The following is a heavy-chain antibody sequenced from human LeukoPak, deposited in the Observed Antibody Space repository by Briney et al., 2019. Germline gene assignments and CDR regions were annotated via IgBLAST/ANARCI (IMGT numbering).Heavy chain of an antibody. CDR2: ISSSGSTI. CDR1: GFTFSSYE. CDR3: ARDVRGIAVANGSY. V-gene: IGHV3-48*03. J-gene: IGHJ4*02. Sequence: GGSLTLSCAASGFTFSSYEMNWVRQAPGKGLEWVSYISSSGSTIYYADSVKGRFTISRDNAKNSLYLQMNSLRAEDTAVYYCARDVRGIAVANGSYWGQGTLVTVSS. D-gene: IGHD6-19*01.